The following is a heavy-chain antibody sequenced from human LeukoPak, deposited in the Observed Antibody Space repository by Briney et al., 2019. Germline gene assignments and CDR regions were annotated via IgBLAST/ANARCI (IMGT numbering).Heavy chain of an antibody. CDR3: ARDQTGTTVYYYYGMDV. CDR2: IVPILGIA. Sequence: SVKVSCKASGGTFSSYAISWVRQAPGQGLEWMGRIVPILGIANYAQKFQGRVTITADKSTSTAYMELSSLRSEDTAVYYCARDQTGTTVYYYYGMDVWGQGTTVTVSS. V-gene: IGHV1-69*04. D-gene: IGHD1-7*01. J-gene: IGHJ6*02. CDR1: GGTFSSYA.